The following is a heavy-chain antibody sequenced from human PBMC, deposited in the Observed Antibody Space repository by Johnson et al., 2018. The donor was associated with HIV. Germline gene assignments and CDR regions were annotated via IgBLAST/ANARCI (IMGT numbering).Heavy chain of an antibody. Sequence: VQLVESGGGLVQPGGSLRLSCAASGFNFSNYAMSWIRQAPGKGLEWVSGINWNGGNTGYADSVKGRFTISRDNAKNSLYLQMNSLRAEDTAVYYCARDSYNFWSGYPDAFDIWGQGTMVTVSS. D-gene: IGHD3-3*01. CDR1: GFNFSNYA. J-gene: IGHJ3*02. V-gene: IGHV3-20*04. CDR3: ARDSYNFWSGYPDAFDI. CDR2: INWNGGNT.